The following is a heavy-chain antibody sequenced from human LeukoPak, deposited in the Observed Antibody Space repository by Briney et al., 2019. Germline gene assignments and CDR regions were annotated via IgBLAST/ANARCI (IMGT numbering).Heavy chain of an antibody. CDR3: ARAAGRVVAAQTPHIRSKNFDY. CDR2: IYYSGST. V-gene: IGHV4-39*07. D-gene: IGHD2-15*01. J-gene: IGHJ4*02. CDR1: GGSISSSSYY. Sequence: SETLSLTCTVSGGSISSSSYYWGWIRQPPGKGLEWIGSIYYSGSTYYNPSLKSRVTISVDTSKNQFSLKLSSVTAADTAVYYCARAAGRVVAAQTPHIRSKNFDYWGQGTLVTVSS.